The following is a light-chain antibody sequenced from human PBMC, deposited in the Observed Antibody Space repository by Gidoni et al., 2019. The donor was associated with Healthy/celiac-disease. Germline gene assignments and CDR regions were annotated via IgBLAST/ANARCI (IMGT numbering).Light chain of an antibody. CDR1: QSVSSSY. V-gene: IGKV3-20*01. Sequence: EIVLTQSPGTMSLSPGERDTLSCRASQSVSSSYLAWYQQKPGQAPRLLIYGASSRATGIPDRFRGSGSGTDFTLTISRLEPEDFAVYYCQQYGSSPLTFGGXTKVEIK. J-gene: IGKJ4*01. CDR2: GAS. CDR3: QQYGSSPLT.